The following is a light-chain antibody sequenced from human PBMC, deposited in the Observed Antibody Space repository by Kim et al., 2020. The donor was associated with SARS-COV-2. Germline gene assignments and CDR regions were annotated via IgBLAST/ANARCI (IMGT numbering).Light chain of an antibody. CDR3: QAWDSSTAV. CDR2: QDS. Sequence: SYELTQPPSVSVSPGQTASITCSGDKLGDKYACWYQQKPGQSPVLVIYQDSKRPSGIPERFSGSNSGNTATLTISGTQAMDAADYYCQAWDSSTAVFCGG. CDR1: KLGDKY. J-gene: IGLJ3*02. V-gene: IGLV3-1*01.